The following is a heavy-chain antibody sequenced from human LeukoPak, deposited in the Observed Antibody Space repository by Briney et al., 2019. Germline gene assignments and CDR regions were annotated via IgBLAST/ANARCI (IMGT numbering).Heavy chain of an antibody. CDR1: GGTFSSYA. J-gene: IGHJ4*02. D-gene: IGHD3-22*01. Sequence: SVKVSCKASGGTFSSYAISWVRQAPGQGLEWMGGIIPIFGTANYAQKFQGRVTITADESTSTAYMELSSLRSEDTAVYYCARERSSGPTDLLDYWGQGTLVTVSS. V-gene: IGHV1-69*13. CDR3: ARERSSGPTDLLDY. CDR2: IIPIFGTA.